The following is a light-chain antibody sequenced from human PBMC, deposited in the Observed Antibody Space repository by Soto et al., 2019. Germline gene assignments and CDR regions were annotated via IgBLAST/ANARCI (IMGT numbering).Light chain of an antibody. J-gene: IGLJ1*01. CDR3: QVWDSSSDPNYV. Sequence: SYELTQPPSVSVAPGKTARITCGGNNIGSKGVHWYQQKPGQAPVLVIYYDSDRPSGIPERFSGSNSGNTATLTISRVEAGDEADYYCQVWDSSSDPNYVFGTGTKVTVL. V-gene: IGLV3-21*04. CDR2: YDS. CDR1: NIGSKG.